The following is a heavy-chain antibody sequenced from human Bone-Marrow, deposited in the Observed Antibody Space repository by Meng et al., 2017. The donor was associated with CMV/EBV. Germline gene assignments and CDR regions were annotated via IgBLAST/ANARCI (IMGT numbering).Heavy chain of an antibody. D-gene: IGHD5-18*01. V-gene: IGHV2-5*01. Sequence: TFSGVSLSTGGVGVGWIRQPPGKALEWLALIYWNDDKRYSPSLKSRLTITKDTSKNQVVLTMTNMDPVDTATYYCAHSQFQLWPLDYWGQGTLVTVSS. J-gene: IGHJ4*02. CDR3: AHSQFQLWPLDY. CDR1: GVSLSTGGVG. CDR2: IYWNDDK.